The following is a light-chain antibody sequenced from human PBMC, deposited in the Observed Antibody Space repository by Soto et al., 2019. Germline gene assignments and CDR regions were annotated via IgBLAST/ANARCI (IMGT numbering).Light chain of an antibody. J-gene: IGKJ1*01. CDR3: QQSYSTPQKT. V-gene: IGKV1-39*01. CDR1: QSISSY. CDR2: AAS. Sequence: DIQITQSPSSLSASVGERVTITCRASQSISSYLNWYQQKPGKAPKLLIYAASSLQSGVPSRFSGSGSGTDFTLTISSLQPEDFATYYCQQSYSTPQKTFGQGTKVDI.